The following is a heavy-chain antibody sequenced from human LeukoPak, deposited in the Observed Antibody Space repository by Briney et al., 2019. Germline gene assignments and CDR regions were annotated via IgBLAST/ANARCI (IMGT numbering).Heavy chain of an antibody. CDR3: ARRVVVVPAAAAWFDP. Sequence: GESLKISCKGSGYSFTSYWIGWVRQMPGKGLEWMGIIYPGDSDTRYSPSFQGQVTISADKSISTVYLQWSSLKASDTAMYYCARRVVVVPAAAAWFDPWGQGTLVTVSS. CDR1: GYSFTSYW. CDR2: IYPGDSDT. D-gene: IGHD2-2*01. V-gene: IGHV5-51*01. J-gene: IGHJ5*02.